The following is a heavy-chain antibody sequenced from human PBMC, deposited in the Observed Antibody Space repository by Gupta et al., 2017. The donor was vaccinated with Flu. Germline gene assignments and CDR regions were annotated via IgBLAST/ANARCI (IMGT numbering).Heavy chain of an antibody. CDR3: ARALDSIAAAGLGNSNNWFDP. V-gene: IGHV1-46*03. D-gene: IGHD6-13*01. CDR2: INPSGGST. Sequence: QVQLVQSGAEVKKPGASVKVSCKASGYTFTSYYMHWVRQAPGQGLEWMGIINPSGGSTSYAQKFQGRVTMTRDTSTSTVYMELSSLRSEDTAVYYCARALDSIAAAGLGNSNNWFDPWGQGTLVTVSS. J-gene: IGHJ5*02. CDR1: GYTFTSYY.